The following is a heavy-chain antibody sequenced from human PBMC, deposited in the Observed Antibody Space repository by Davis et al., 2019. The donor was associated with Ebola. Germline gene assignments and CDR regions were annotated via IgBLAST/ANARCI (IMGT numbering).Heavy chain of an antibody. J-gene: IGHJ4*02. V-gene: IGHV4-39*07. CDR1: GDSISTSDHY. Sequence: PSETLSLTCTVSGDSISTSDHYWGWIRQPPGKGLEWVGNFYYNLATHYSPSLESRVTISVDTSKNQFSLRLNSVTAADPAIYYCAREGYRGGGFDYWGQGTLVPVSS. D-gene: IGHD2-21*01. CDR3: AREGYRGGGFDY. CDR2: FYYNLAT.